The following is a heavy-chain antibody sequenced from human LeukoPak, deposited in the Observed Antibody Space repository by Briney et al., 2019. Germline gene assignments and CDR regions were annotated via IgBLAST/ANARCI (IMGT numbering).Heavy chain of an antibody. CDR2: ISSSGSTT. CDR1: GFTFSDYY. Sequence: RAGGSLRLSCAASGFTFSDYYMSWIRQAPGKGLEWVSYISSSGSTTYNADSVQGRFTISRDNAKNSLYLQMNSLRAEDTAVYYCARFWGYDSRGYLRAALVYWGQGTLVTVSS. D-gene: IGHD3-22*01. J-gene: IGHJ4*02. V-gene: IGHV3-11*04. CDR3: ARFWGYDSRGYLRAALVY.